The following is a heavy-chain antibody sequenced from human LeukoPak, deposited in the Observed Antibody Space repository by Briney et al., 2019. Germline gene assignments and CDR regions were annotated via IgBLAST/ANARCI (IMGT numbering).Heavy chain of an antibody. D-gene: IGHD6-19*01. CDR3: ARGSQWLETYYDYYMDV. CDR1: GYTFTTYY. J-gene: IGHJ6*03. CDR2: INPSGGST. V-gene: IGHV1-46*01. Sequence: ASVTVSYKASGYTFTTYYIHWVRQAPGQGLEWVGVINPSGGSTINAQKFQGRVTMTSDTSTSTVYLELSSLRSEDTAVYYCARGSQWLETYYDYYMDVWAKGTTVTISS.